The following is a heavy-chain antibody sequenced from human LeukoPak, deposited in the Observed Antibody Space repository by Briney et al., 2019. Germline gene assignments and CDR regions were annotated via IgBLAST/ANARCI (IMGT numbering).Heavy chain of an antibody. CDR3: ARLLHYERSVYRPVDC. V-gene: IGHV3-7*01. CDR1: GFTFNSQS. CDR2: EKEDGSEE. D-gene: IGHD5/OR15-5a*01. J-gene: IGHJ4*02. Sequence: GGSLRLSSAASGFTFNSQSMSWVSQPQGKGLEWVAKEKEDGSEENYVDSVKGRFTISRDNAVKSLYLQMNGLRAEDTAVYFCARLLHYERSVYRPVDCWGQGTLVAVSS.